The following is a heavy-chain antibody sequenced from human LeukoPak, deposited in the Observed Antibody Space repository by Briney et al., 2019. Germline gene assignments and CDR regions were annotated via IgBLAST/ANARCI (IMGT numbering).Heavy chain of an antibody. J-gene: IGHJ4*02. D-gene: IGHD6-19*01. CDR1: GFTFSSYA. CDR2: ISGNGGST. V-gene: IGHV3-23*01. CDR3: ATKQWLVLY. Sequence: GGPLRLSCAASGFTFSSYAMSWVRQAPGKGLEWVSAISGNGGSTYYADSVKGRLTISRDNSKNTLYLQMNSLRAEDTAVYYCATKQWLVLYWGQGTLVTVSS.